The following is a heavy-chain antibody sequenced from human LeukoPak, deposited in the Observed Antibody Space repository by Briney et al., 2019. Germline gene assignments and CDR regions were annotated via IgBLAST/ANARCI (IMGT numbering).Heavy chain of an antibody. CDR2: IIPIFGIA. V-gene: IGHV1-69*04. CDR1: GGTFSSYA. CDR3: AGYCSSTSCQFDY. J-gene: IGHJ4*02. D-gene: IGHD2-2*01. Sequence: ASVKVSCTASGGTFSSYAISWVRQAPGQGLEWMGRIIPIFGIANYAQKFQGRVTITADKSTSTAYMELSSLRSEDTAVYYCAGYCSSTSCQFDYWGQGTLVTVSS.